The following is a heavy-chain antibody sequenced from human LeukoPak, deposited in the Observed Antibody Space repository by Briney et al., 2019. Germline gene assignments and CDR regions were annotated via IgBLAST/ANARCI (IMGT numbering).Heavy chain of an antibody. V-gene: IGHV4-38-2*01. J-gene: IGHJ4*02. CDR1: GYSISNPYY. D-gene: IGHD1-26*01. CDR2: IYRSGST. Sequence: PSETLSLTCDVSGYSISNPYYWGWIRQTPGKGLEWIGNIYRSGSTYYNPSLKSRVTISVDTSKNQFSLNLNSVTAADTAVYYCARQRGSYYFDYWGQGTRVSLSS. CDR3: ARQRGSYYFDY.